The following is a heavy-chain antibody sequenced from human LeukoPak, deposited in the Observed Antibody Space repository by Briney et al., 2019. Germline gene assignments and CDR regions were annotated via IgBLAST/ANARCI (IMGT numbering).Heavy chain of an antibody. D-gene: IGHD2-15*01. Sequence: PGGSLRLSCVGSGFTFSDAWMSWVRQAPGKGLEWVGRIKSKSDGGTIDYAAPVKGRFTISRDDSRNTLYLQMNSLKTEDTAVYYCTTRRQNGWWGQGTLVTVS. CDR2: IKSKSDGGTI. CDR3: TTRRQNGW. J-gene: IGHJ4*02. V-gene: IGHV3-15*01. CDR1: GFTFSDAW.